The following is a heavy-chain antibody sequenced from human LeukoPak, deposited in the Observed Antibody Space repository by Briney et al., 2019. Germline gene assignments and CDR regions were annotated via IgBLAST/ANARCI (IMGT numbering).Heavy chain of an antibody. D-gene: IGHD2-15*01. V-gene: IGHV3-30*18. CDR1: GFTFSSYG. CDR2: ISYDGSNK. CDR3: AKSPVVAATLTIDY. Sequence: GGSLRLSCAASGFTFSSYGMHWVRQAPGKGLEWVAVISYDGSNKYYADSVKGRFTISRDNSKNTLYLQMNSLRAEDTAVYYCAKSPVVAATLTIDYWGQGTLVTVSS. J-gene: IGHJ4*02.